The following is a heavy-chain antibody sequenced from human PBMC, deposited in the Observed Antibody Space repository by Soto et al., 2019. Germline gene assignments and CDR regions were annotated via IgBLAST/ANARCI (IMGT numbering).Heavy chain of an antibody. CDR1: GYTFTGYY. CDR2: INPNSGGT. J-gene: IGHJ5*02. CDR3: ARASGFYCSGGSCYPNWFDP. D-gene: IGHD2-15*01. V-gene: IGHV1-2*04. Sequence: ASVKVSCKASGYTFTGYYMHWVRQAPGQGLEWMGWINPNSGGTNYAQKLQGWVTMTRDTSISTAYMELSRLRSDDTAVYYCARASGFYCSGGSCYPNWFDPWGQGTLVTVSS.